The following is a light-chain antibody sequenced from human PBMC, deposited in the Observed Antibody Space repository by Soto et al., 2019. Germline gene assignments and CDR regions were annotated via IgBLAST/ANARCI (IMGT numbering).Light chain of an antibody. V-gene: IGKV1-27*01. CDR2: SAS. CDR1: QDISVY. CDR3: QKFNTATLT. Sequence: DIQMTQSPSSLSASVGDRVTITCWASQDISVYLAWYQQKPGKVPKLLIYSASTLQSGVPSRLIGSGSGTDFTLTISSLQPVDVATYFFQKFNTATLTFGQGTRLEIK. J-gene: IGKJ5*01.